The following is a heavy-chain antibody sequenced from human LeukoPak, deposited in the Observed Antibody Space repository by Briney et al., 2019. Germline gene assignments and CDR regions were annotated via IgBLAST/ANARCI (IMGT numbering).Heavy chain of an antibody. CDR2: INHSGST. V-gene: IGHV4-34*01. D-gene: IGHD6-13*01. Sequence: LETLSLTCAVYGGSFSGYYWSWIRQPPGKGLEWIGEINHSGSTNYNPSLKSRVTISVDTSKNQFSLKLSSVTAADTAVYYCARGSLYSSSWPSSFDYWGQGTLVTVSS. J-gene: IGHJ4*02. CDR3: ARGSLYSSSWPSSFDY. CDR1: GGSFSGYY.